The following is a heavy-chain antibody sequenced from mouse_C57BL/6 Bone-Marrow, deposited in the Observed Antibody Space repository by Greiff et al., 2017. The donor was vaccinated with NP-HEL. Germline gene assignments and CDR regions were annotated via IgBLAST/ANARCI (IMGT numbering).Heavy chain of an antibody. D-gene: IGHD1-1*01. V-gene: IGHV5-4*01. CDR3: ARNSGSIWYFDV. J-gene: IGHJ1*03. CDR1: GFTFSSYA. Sequence: EVQVVESGGGLVKPGGSLKLSCAASGFTFSSYAMSWVRQTPEKRLEWVATISDGGSYTYYPDNVKGRFTISRDNAKNNLYLQMSHLKSEDTAMYYCARNSGSIWYFDVWGTGTTVTVSS. CDR2: ISDGGSYT.